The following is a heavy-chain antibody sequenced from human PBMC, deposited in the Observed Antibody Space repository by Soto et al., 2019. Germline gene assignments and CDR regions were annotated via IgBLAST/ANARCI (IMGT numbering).Heavy chain of an antibody. CDR2: IYFSGST. V-gene: IGHV4-31*03. D-gene: IGHD6-6*01. CDR1: GGSITSGSYY. J-gene: IGHJ5*02. CDR3: ARGSLSDSSSWFDP. Sequence: QVQLQESGPGLVKPSQTLSLSCTVSGGSITSGSYYWSWIRQHPGKGLEWIGYIYFSGSTYYNPSRNSRVDISVDTSENQFSLKLKSVTAADTAVYYCARGSLSDSSSWFDPWGQGTLVTVSS.